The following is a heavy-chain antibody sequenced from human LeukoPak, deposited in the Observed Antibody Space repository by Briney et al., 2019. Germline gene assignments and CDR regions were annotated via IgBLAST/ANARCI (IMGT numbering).Heavy chain of an antibody. CDR1: GFTLSSQW. CDR2: IKHDGSER. CDR3: ARHRGDSSGYYYFYAMDV. J-gene: IGHJ6*02. V-gene: IGHV3-7*04. Sequence: SGGALRLSCVASGFTLSSQWMSWVRQAPGRGLELVGNIKHDGSERKYVDLVKGRFTHSRDDAENSLFLQMDSLRAEDTAVYYCARHRGDSSGYYYFYAMDVWGRGTTVIVSS. D-gene: IGHD3-22*01.